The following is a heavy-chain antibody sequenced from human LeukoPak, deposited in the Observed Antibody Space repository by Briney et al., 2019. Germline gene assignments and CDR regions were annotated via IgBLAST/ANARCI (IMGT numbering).Heavy chain of an antibody. CDR2: IKQDGSEK. J-gene: IGHJ4*02. D-gene: IGHD3-10*02. V-gene: IGHV3-7*01. CDR3: ASYDYVQDYFDY. CDR1: GFTFSNFW. Sequence: GGSLRLSCAASGFTFSNFWMSWVRQAPGKGLEWVANIKQDGSEKYYADSVKGRFTISRDNTKNSLYLQMNSLRAEDTAVYFCASYDYVQDYFDYWGQGTLVTVSS.